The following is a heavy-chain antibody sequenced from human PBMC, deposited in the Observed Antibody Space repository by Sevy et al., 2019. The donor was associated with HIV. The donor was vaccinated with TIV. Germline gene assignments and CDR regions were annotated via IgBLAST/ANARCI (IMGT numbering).Heavy chain of an antibody. V-gene: IGHV3-73*01. CDR3: TLLYDFWTDFDY. CDR2: IRSKANSYAT. CDR1: GFTFSGSA. Sequence: GESLKISCAASGFTFSGSAMHWVRQASGKGLEWVGRIRSKANSYATAYAASVKGRFTISRDDSKNTAYLQMNSLKTEDTAVYYCTLLYDFWTDFDYWGQGTLVTVSS. D-gene: IGHD3-3*01. J-gene: IGHJ4*02.